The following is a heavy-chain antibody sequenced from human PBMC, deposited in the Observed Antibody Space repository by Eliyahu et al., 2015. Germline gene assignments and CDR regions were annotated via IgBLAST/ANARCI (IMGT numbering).Heavy chain of an antibody. CDR2: MNPNSGNT. CDR3: ARAYDFWSGYYYYYMDV. V-gene: IGHV1-8*01. Sequence: QVQLVQSGAEVKKPGASVKVSCKASGYTFTSYDINWXRQAXXQGLEWMGWMNPNSGNTGYAQKFQGRVTMTRNTSISTAYMELSSLRSEDTAVYYCARAYDFWSGYYYYYMDVWGKGTTVTVSS. J-gene: IGHJ6*03. CDR1: GYTFTSYD. D-gene: IGHD3-3*01.